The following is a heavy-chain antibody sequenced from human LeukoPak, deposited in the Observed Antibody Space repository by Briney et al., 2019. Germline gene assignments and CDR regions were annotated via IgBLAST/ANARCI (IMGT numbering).Heavy chain of an antibody. J-gene: IGHJ6*02. CDR2: IDPSGGST. V-gene: IGHV1-46*01. CDR1: GYTFTSYY. D-gene: IGHD2-15*01. Sequence: ASVKVSCKASGYTFTSYYMHWVRQAPGQGLEWMGIIDPSGGSTSYALKFQGRVTMTRDTSTSTAYMKLSSLRSEDTAVYYCARAGGDCSGGSCPPPYYYYGMDVWGQGTTVTVSS. CDR3: ARAGGDCSGGSCPPPYYYYGMDV.